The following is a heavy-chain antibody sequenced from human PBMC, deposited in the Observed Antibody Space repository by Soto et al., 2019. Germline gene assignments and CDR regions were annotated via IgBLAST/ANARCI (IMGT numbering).Heavy chain of an antibody. V-gene: IGHV4-31*03. Sequence: PSETLSLTCTVSGGSISSGGYYWSWIRQHPGKGLEWIGYIYYSGSTYYNPSLKSRVTISVDTSKNQFSLKLSSVTAADTAVYYCARGEVVVAADRINYPSHFDYWGQGTLVTVSS. D-gene: IGHD2-15*01. CDR1: GGSISSGGYY. CDR3: ARGEVVVAADRINYPSHFDY. CDR2: IYYSGST. J-gene: IGHJ4*02.